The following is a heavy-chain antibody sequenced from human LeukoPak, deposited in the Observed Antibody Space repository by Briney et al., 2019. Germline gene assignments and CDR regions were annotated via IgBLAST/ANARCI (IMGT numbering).Heavy chain of an antibody. CDR3: ARERIAAAGTFDP. CDR2: INPNSGGT. V-gene: IGHV1-2*06. J-gene: IGHJ5*02. CDR1: GYTFTGYY. D-gene: IGHD6-13*01. Sequence: ASVTVSCKASGYTFTGYYMHWVRQAPGQGLEWVGRINPNSGGTNYAQKFQGRVTMTRDTSISPAYMELSRLRSDDTAVYYCARERIAAAGTFDPWGQGTLVTVSS.